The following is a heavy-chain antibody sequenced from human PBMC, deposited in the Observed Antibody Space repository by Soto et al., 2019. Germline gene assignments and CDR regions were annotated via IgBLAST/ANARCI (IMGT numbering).Heavy chain of an antibody. J-gene: IGHJ4*02. D-gene: IGHD3-10*01. CDR3: AXXXXXXXXPXXXXXXXXXXXXXXXXXXXHXSSVTAADTAVYYCARGYGRNVDY. CDR2: VNHNGST. CDR1: GGSFSGYY. Sequence: SETLSLTCAVYGGSFSGYYWSWIRQPPGKGLEWIGEVNHNGSTNYNPSLKSRVTISVDTSKNQFSLKLSSVTAADTAVYYCAXXXXXXXXPXXXXXXXXXXXXXXXXXXXHXSSVTAADTAVYYCARGYGRNVDYWGQGTLVTVSS. V-gene: IGHV4-34*01.